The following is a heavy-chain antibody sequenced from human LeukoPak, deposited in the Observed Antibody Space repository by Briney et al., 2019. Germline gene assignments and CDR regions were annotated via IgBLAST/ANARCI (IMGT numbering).Heavy chain of an antibody. Sequence: GGSLRLSCAASGFTFSSYAMTWVRQAPGKGLEWVSSISGSGGSTYYADSVKGRFTISRDNSKNTLYLQMNSLRAGDTAVYYCAKGDTTVTTHYFDYWGQGTLVTVSS. D-gene: IGHD4-17*01. CDR2: ISGSGGST. V-gene: IGHV3-23*01. CDR1: GFTFSSYA. CDR3: AKGDTTVTTHYFDY. J-gene: IGHJ4*02.